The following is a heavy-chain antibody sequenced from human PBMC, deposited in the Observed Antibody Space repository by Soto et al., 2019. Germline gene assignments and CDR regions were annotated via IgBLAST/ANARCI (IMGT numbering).Heavy chain of an antibody. CDR3: ARHNIPGGVYCSGGSCYIDAFDI. CDR1: GYSFTSYW. V-gene: IGHV5-10-1*03. Sequence: EVQLVQSGAEVKKPGESLRISCQGSGYSFTSYWISWVRQMPGKGLEWMGRIDPSDSYTNYSPSFQGHVTISADKSINTAYLQRSSLKVSDTAMYYCARHNIPGGVYCSGGSCYIDAFDIWGQGTMVTVSS. CDR2: IDPSDSYT. J-gene: IGHJ3*02. D-gene: IGHD2-15*01.